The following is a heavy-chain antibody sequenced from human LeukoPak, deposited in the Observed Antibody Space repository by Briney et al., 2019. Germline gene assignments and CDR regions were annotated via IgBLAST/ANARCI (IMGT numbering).Heavy chain of an antibody. CDR2: ISGSGGST. CDR1: GFTFSSYA. D-gene: IGHD3-22*01. CDR3: ALMNYYDSSGLDY. Sequence: PGGSLRLSCAASGFTFSSYAMSWVRQAPGKGLEWVSAISGSGGSTYYADSVKGRFTISRDNSKNTLYLQMNSLRAEDTAVDYCALMNYYDSSGLDYWGQGTLVTVSS. V-gene: IGHV3-23*01. J-gene: IGHJ4*02.